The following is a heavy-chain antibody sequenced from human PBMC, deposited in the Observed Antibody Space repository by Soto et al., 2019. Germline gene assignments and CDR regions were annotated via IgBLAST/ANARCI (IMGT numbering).Heavy chain of an antibody. CDR1: GAPITWGDYS. D-gene: IGHD2-21*02. CDR3: AKAVPPFVVVTATDY. Sequence: PPESLSLTCAISGAPITWGDYSCNWIRQPPGKGREGIGYIFHGGSTYYNPSLRRRITISVGRSRTQFSLKMSSVTAADTAVYYCAKAVPPFVVVTATDYWGQGTLVTVSS. J-gene: IGHJ4*02. V-gene: IGHV4-30-2*01. CDR2: IFHGGST.